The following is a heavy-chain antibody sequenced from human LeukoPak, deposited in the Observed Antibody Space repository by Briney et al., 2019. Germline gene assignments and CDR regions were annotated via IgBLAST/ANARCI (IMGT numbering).Heavy chain of an antibody. J-gene: IGHJ5*02. CDR1: GGSISSGGYY. V-gene: IGHV4-61*08. CDR3: ASGPLCGGDCYTWFDP. D-gene: IGHD2-21*02. CDR2: IYYSGST. Sequence: SETLSLTCTVSGGSISSGGYYWSWIRQHPGKGLEWIGYIYYSGSTNYNPSLKSRVTISVDTSKNQFSLKLSSVTAADTAVYYCASGPLCGGDCYTWFDPWGQGTLVTVSS.